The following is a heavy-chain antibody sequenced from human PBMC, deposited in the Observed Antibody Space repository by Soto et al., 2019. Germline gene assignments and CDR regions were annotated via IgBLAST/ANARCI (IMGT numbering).Heavy chain of an antibody. CDR2: IYHSGST. V-gene: IGHV4-30-2*01. D-gene: IGHD2-21*02. Sequence: SETLSRTCAVSGSSISSGGYFWSWIRQPPGKGLEWIGYIYHSGSTYYNPSLKSRVSISVDRSKNQFSLKLSSVTAADTAVYYCARVRGPYCGGYCYAPPPDWLAPWAQGTLVTGS. CDR3: ARVRGPYCGGYCYAPPPDWLAP. J-gene: IGHJ5*02. CDR1: GSSISSGGYF.